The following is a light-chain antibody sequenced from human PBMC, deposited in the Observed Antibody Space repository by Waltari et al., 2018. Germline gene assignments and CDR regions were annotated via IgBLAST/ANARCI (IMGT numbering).Light chain of an antibody. V-gene: IGLV2-14*01. J-gene: IGLJ3*02. CDR3: TSFTSSATWV. CDR1: SRDIGASKH. CDR2: EVS. Sequence: QSALPQPASVSGSPGQSITISCSGTSRDIGASKHVSWYQQHPGKAPKLMIYEVSNRPSGVSNRFSGSKSGNTASLTISGLQADDESHYYCTSFTSSATWVFGGGTKVTVL.